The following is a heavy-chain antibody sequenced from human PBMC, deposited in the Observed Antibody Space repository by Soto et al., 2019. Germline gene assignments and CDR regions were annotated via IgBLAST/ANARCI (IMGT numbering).Heavy chain of an antibody. D-gene: IGHD2-2*01. J-gene: IGHJ5*02. CDR1: GGSISSSSYY. CDR3: ARPWGVVVPAALGWFDP. Sequence: QLQLQESGPGLVKPSETLSLTCTVSGGSISSSSYYWGWIRQPPGKGLEWIGSIYYSGSTYYNPSLKSRITISVDTSKNQFSLKLSSVTAADTAVYYCARPWGVVVPAALGWFDPWGQGTLVTVSS. V-gene: IGHV4-39*01. CDR2: IYYSGST.